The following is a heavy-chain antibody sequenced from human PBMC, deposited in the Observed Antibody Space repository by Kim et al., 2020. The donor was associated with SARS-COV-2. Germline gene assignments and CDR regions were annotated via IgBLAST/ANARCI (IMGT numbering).Heavy chain of an antibody. CDR1: GGSFSGYY. Sequence: SETLSLTCAVYGGSFSGYYWSWIRQPPGKGLEWIGEINHSGSTNYNPSLKSRVTISVDTSKNQFSLKLSSVTAADTAVYYCARGRVGSSWYGLDYWGQGTLVTVSS. V-gene: IGHV4-34*01. CDR2: INHSGST. J-gene: IGHJ4*02. D-gene: IGHD6-13*01. CDR3: ARGRVGSSWYGLDY.